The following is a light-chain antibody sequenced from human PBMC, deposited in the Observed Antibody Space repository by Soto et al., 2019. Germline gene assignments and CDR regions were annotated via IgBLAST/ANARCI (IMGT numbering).Light chain of an antibody. J-gene: IGLJ1*01. CDR2: EVS. V-gene: IGLV2-14*01. Sequence: QSALTQPASVSGSPGQSSTISCTGTSSDVGGYNYVSWYQQHPGKAPKLMIYEVSNRPSGVSHRFSGSKSGNTASLTSSGLQAEDEADYYCSSYTRSSTPYVFGTGTKLTVL. CDR3: SSYTRSSTPYV. CDR1: SSDVGGYNY.